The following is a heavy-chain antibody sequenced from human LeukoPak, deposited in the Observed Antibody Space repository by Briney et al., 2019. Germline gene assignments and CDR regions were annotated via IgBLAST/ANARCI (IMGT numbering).Heavy chain of an antibody. Sequence: GGSLRPSCAASGFTFNNYWMSWVRQAPGKGLEWLANIKEDGSRKYHVDSVKGRFTISRDNAKKSLFLQMNSLRAEDTAVYYCARDGVTSSVDYWGQGTLVTVSS. V-gene: IGHV3-7*01. CDR1: GFTFNNYW. D-gene: IGHD2-21*02. J-gene: IGHJ4*02. CDR3: ARDGVTSSVDY. CDR2: IKEDGSRK.